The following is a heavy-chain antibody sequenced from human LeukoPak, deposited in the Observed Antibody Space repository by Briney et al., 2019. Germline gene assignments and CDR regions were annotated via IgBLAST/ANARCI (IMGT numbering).Heavy chain of an antibody. D-gene: IGHD3-10*01. J-gene: IGHJ5*02. V-gene: IGHV4-34*01. CDR1: GGSFSGYY. CDR3: ARHLGITMNWFDP. Sequence: SETLSLTCAVYGGSFSGYYWSWIRQPPGKGLEWIGEINHSGSTNYNPSLKSRVTISVDTSKNQFSLKLSSVTAADTAVYYCARHLGITMNWFDPWGQGTLATVSS. CDR2: INHSGST.